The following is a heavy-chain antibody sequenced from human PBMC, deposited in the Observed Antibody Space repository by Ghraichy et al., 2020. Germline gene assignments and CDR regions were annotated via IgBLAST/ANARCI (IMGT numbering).Heavy chain of an antibody. CDR3: TTEHGDFDAFDI. CDR1: GFTFSNAW. J-gene: IGHJ3*02. D-gene: IGHD4-17*01. CDR2: IKSKTDGGTT. V-gene: IGHV3-15*01. Sequence: GGSLRLSCAASGFTFSNAWMSWVRQAPGKGLEWVGRIKSKTDGGTTDYAAPVKGRFTISRDDSKNTLYLQMNSLKTEDTAVYYCTTEHGDFDAFDIWGQGTMVTVSS.